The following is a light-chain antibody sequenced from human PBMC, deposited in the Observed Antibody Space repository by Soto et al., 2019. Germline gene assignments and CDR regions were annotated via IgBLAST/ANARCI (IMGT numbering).Light chain of an antibody. V-gene: IGKV2-28*01. CDR1: QSLFHSVGHNY. CDR2: LGS. J-gene: IGKJ1*01. CDR3: MQGLEGPT. Sequence: DIVMTQSPLSLPVTPGEPASISCRSSQSLFHSVGHNYLDWYVQKPGQSPQLLIYLGSNRASGVPDRLSGSGSGRDFTLNISRVEADDVGVYYCMQGLEGPTFGQGTKVEIK.